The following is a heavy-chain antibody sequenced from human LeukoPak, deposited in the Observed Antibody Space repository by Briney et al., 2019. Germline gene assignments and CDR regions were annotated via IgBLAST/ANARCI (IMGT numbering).Heavy chain of an antibody. V-gene: IGHV4-34*01. D-gene: IGHD6-13*01. J-gene: IGHJ4*02. CDR1: GGSFSGYY. CDR2: INHSGST. CDR3: ARGRRYSSSWYDY. Sequence: PSETLSLTCAVYGGSFSGYYWSWIRQPPGKGLEWIGEINHSGSTNYNPSLKSRVTISVDTSKNQFSLKLSPVTAADTAVYYCARGRRYSSSWYDYWGQGTLVTVSS.